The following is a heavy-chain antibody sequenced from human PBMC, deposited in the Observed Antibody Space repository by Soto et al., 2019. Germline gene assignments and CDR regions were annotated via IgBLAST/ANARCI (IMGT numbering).Heavy chain of an antibody. J-gene: IGHJ3*02. Sequence: GGSLRLSCAASGFTFSNAWMSWVRQAPGKGLEWVGRIKSKTDGGTTDYAAPVKGRFTISRDDSKNTLYLQMNSLKTEDTAVYYCTPHHLYGDSWGDDAFDIWGQGTMVTVSS. CDR1: GFTFSNAW. CDR2: IKSKTDGGTT. D-gene: IGHD4-17*01. CDR3: TPHHLYGDSWGDDAFDI. V-gene: IGHV3-15*01.